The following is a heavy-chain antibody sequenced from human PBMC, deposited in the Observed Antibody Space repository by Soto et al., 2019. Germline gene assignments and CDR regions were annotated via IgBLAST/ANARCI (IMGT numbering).Heavy chain of an antibody. Sequence: TSETLSLTCTVSGGSISSSSYYWGWIRQPPGKGLEWIGSIYYSGSTYYNPSLKSRVTISVDTSKNQFSLKLSSVTAADTAVYYCARHRADIVLMVYAIGWFDPWGQGTLVTVSS. V-gene: IGHV4-39*01. CDR1: GGSISSSSYY. CDR2: IYYSGST. D-gene: IGHD2-8*01. J-gene: IGHJ5*02. CDR3: ARHRADIVLMVYAIGWFDP.